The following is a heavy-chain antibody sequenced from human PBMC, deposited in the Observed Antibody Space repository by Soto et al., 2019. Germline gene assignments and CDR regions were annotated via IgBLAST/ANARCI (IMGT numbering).Heavy chain of an antibody. CDR2: ISSSGSTI. CDR3: ARGAYCGGDCYAYYYYGMDV. J-gene: IGHJ6*02. Sequence: PGGSLRLSCAASGFTFSDYYMSWIRQAPGKGLEWVSYISSSGSTIYYADSVKGRFTISRDNAKNSLYLQMNSLRAEDTAVYYCARGAYCGGDCYAYYYYGMDVWGQGTTVTVSS. D-gene: IGHD2-21*02. V-gene: IGHV3-11*01. CDR1: GFTFSDYY.